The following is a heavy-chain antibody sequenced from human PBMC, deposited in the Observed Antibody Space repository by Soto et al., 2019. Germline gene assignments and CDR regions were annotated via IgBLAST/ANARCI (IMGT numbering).Heavy chain of an antibody. CDR3: ARQYYFGSGSYYNRPFGF. V-gene: IGHV4-39*01. Sequence: SETLSLTCTVSGGSISSSSYYWGWIRQPPGKGLEWIGSIYYSGNTYYNPSLKSRVTISVDTAKNQFSLKLSSVTAADTAVYYCARQYYFGSGSYYNRPFGFWGQGTLVTVSS. D-gene: IGHD3-10*01. CDR1: GGSISSSSYY. CDR2: IYYSGNT. J-gene: IGHJ4*02.